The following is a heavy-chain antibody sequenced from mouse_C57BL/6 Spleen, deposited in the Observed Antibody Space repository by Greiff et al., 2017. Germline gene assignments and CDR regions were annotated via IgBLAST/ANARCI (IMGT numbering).Heavy chain of an antibody. V-gene: IGHV1-22*01. CDR1: GYTFTDYY. CDR2: INPNNGGT. CDR3: ESNFFDAMDD. J-gene: IGHJ4*01. D-gene: IGHD2-5*01. Sequence: VQLKQSGPELVKPGASVKMSCKASGYTFTDYYMHWVKQSHGKSLVWIGYINPNNGGTSYNQKFKGQATLTVNKSSSTAYMEFSCLTSEDSAVYDCESNFFDAMDDWGQGTSVTVSS.